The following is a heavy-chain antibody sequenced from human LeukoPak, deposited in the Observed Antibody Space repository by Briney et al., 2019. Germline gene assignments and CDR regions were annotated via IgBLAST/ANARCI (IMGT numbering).Heavy chain of an antibody. J-gene: IGHJ4*02. V-gene: IGHV3-66*01. D-gene: IGHD2/OR15-2a*01. CDR3: ARDPDGDPYFYGDY. Sequence: GGSLRLSCAASGFTVSSNYMSWVRQAPGKGLEWVSVIYSGGSTYYADSVKGRFTISRDNSKNTLYLQMSSLRAEDTAVYYCARDPDGDPYFYGDYWGQGTLVTVSS. CDR2: IYSGGST. CDR1: GFTVSSNY.